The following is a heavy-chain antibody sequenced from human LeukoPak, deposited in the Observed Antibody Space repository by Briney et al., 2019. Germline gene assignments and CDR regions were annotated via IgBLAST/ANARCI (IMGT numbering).Heavy chain of an antibody. CDR2: IRNKPNNYAT. J-gene: IGHJ5*02. D-gene: IGHD6-13*01. Sequence: GGSLRLSCAASGFTFSGSSVHWVRQASGKGPEWVGRIRNKPNNYATAYAASVKDRFTMSRDDSENTAYLQMNSLKTEDTAVYYCTRASIAAAGQAWGQGTLVTVSS. CDR3: TRASIAAAGQA. V-gene: IGHV3-73*01. CDR1: GFTFSGSS.